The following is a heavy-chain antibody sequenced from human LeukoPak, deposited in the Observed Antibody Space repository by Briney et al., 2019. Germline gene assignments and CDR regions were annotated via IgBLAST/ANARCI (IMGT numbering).Heavy chain of an antibody. CDR3: ARVISTGTGGRGYFDN. D-gene: IGHD2-8*02. J-gene: IGHJ4*02. Sequence: GRSLRLSCAASGDTFSSYTMSWVRQAPGKGLEWVAIISYDGTNNYYADSVKGRFTISRDNSRITLYLQLNSLRAEDAALYFCARVISTGTGGRGYFDNWGQGALVNVSS. CDR2: ISYDGTNN. V-gene: IGHV3-30-3*01. CDR1: GDTFSSYT.